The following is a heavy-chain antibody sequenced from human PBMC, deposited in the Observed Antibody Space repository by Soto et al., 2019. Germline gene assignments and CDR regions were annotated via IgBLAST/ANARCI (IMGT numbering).Heavy chain of an antibody. CDR3: ARRYGGGFDY. CDR2: IFSSGST. Sequence: SETLSLTCTVSGGSISSYYWSWIRQPPGKGLEWIGYIFSSGSTTYNPSLKSRVTISVDTSKNQFSLKLSSVTAADTAVYYCARRYGGGFDYWGQGTLVT. V-gene: IGHV4-59*08. D-gene: IGHD3-10*01. J-gene: IGHJ4*02. CDR1: GGSISSYY.